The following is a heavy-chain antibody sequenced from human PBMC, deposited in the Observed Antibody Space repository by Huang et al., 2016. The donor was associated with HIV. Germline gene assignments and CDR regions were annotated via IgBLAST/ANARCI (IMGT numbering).Heavy chain of an antibody. CDR1: GGSISSSSYY. J-gene: IGHJ6*02. D-gene: IGHD6-19*01. V-gene: IGHV4-39*01. Sequence: LQLQESGPGLVKSSETLSLICTVSGGSISSSSYYGGWIRQPPGKGPECIGSIFYSGNTDYNPPLKSRVTISVDTSKNQFSLKVNSVTAADTAVYYCARHGRVAGHYYNNMDVWGRGTTVTVSS. CDR3: ARHGRVAGHYYNNMDV. CDR2: IFYSGNT.